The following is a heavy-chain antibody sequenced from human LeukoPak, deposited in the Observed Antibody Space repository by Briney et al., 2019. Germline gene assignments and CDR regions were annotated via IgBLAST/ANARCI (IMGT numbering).Heavy chain of an antibody. J-gene: IGHJ4*02. Sequence: GGSLRLSCVVSGFTVSSNYMSWVRQAPGKGLEWVSVLYSGGNTYHADSVKGRFTISRDNSKNTLYLQMNSLRAEDTAVYYCASSMWRANDYWGQGTLVTVSS. V-gene: IGHV3-53*01. CDR2: LYSGGNT. D-gene: IGHD2/OR15-2a*01. CDR1: GFTVSSNY. CDR3: ASSMWRANDY.